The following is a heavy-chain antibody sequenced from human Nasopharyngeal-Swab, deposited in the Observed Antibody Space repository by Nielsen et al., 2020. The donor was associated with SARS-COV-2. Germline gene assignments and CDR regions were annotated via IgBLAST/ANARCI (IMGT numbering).Heavy chain of an antibody. CDR2: IYYSGST. J-gene: IGHJ5*02. Sequence: WIRQPPGKGLEGIGYIYYSGSTYYNPSLKSRVTISVDTSKNQFSLKLSSVTAADTAVYYCARGGGYSYGTWVWFDPWGQGTLVTVSS. CDR3: ARGGGYSYGTWVWFDP. V-gene: IGHV4-31*02. D-gene: IGHD5-18*01.